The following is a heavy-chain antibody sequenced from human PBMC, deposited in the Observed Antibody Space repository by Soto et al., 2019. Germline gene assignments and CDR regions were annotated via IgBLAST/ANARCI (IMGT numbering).Heavy chain of an antibody. CDR3: ARSFGWYAIDH. CDR2: IHHSGST. J-gene: IGHJ4*02. Sequence: QMQLQESGPGLVKPSETLSLTCAVSSASIITEQRWTWVRQPPGKGLEWIGEIHHSGSTNNNPSLRSRVTSSVDKSKNQFSMNLNSVTAADTALYYCARSFGWYAIDHWGQGTLVLVSS. D-gene: IGHD6-19*01. CDR1: SASIITEQR. V-gene: IGHV4-4*02.